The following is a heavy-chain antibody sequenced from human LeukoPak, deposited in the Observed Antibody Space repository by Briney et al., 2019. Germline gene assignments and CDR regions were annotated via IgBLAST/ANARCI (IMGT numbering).Heavy chain of an antibody. CDR3: ARDSDVHCSGGSCTIFDY. V-gene: IGHV3-21*01. J-gene: IGHJ4*02. Sequence: GGSLRLSCVASGFTFSSYSMNWVRRLQGRGWSGSHPFSDSVKGRFTISRDNAKKSLYLQMNSLRAEDTAIYYCARDSDVHCSGGSCTIFDYWGQGTLVTVSS. D-gene: IGHD2-15*01. CDR2: FS. CDR1: GFTFSSYS.